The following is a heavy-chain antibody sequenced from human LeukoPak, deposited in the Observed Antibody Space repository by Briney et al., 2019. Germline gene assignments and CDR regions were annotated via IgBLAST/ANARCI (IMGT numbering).Heavy chain of an antibody. CDR1: GFTFSSYA. CDR3: ARGRGSYYYFDY. V-gene: IGHV3-64*01. Sequence: GGSLTLSCAASGFTFSSYAMNWVRQAPGKGLEYVSAISSNGGSTYYANSVKGRFTISRDNSKNTLYLQMGSLRAEDMAVYYCARGRGSYYYFDYWGQGTLVTVSS. CDR2: ISSNGGST. J-gene: IGHJ4*02. D-gene: IGHD1-26*01.